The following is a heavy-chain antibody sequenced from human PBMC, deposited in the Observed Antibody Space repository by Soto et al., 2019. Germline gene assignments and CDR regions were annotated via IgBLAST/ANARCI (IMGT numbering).Heavy chain of an antibody. D-gene: IGHD4-17*01. J-gene: IGHJ4*02. CDR3: ARVYGDYADY. CDR2: INPSGGST. CDR1: GYTFTSCY. V-gene: IGHV1-46*03. Sequence: ASVKVSCKASGYTFTSCYIHCVRQAPGQGPEWMGIINPSGGSTTYPQQLQARVTMTRATSTSKVHMELSRLRSEDNAVYYCARVYGDYADYWGQGTLVTVSS.